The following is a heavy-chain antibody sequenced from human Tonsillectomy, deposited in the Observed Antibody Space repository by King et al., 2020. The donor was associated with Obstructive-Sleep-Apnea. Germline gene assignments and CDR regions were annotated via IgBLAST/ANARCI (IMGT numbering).Heavy chain of an antibody. D-gene: IGHD3-10*01. CDR2: ISWNSGTI. CDR3: VKGDYGSGQSGGDV. CDR1: GFTFDDYA. Sequence: DVQLVESGGGLVQPGRSLRLSCAVSGFTFDDYAMHWVRQAPGKGLEWVSGISWNSGTIGYVGSVKGRFTISRDNAKNSLYLQMNSLRAEDTALYYCVKGDYGSGQSGGDVWGQGTTVTVSS. J-gene: IGHJ6*02. V-gene: IGHV3-9*01.